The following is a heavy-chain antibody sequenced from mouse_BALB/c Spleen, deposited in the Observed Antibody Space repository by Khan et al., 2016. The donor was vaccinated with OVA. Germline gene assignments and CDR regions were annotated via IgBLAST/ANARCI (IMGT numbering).Heavy chain of an antibody. D-gene: IGHD4-1*01. J-gene: IGHJ3*01. CDR2: ISSAGDYT. V-gene: IGHV5-6*02. CDR3: ASHLTGSFAY. Sequence: DVMLVESGGDLVKPGGSLKLSCAASGFTFSTYGMSWVRQIPDKRLEWVATISSAGDYTYYPDNVKGRFTISRENAKNTLYLQRSSLQSEDTAMFYCASHLTGSFAYWGQGTLVTVST. CDR1: GFTFSTYG.